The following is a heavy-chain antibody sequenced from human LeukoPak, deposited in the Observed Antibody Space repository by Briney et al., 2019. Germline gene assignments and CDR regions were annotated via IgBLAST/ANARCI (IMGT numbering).Heavy chain of an antibody. CDR3: ARASYDGTREGFDY. D-gene: IGHD1-1*01. CDR1: GGSISSSSYY. V-gene: IGHV4-39*01. J-gene: IGHJ4*02. CDR2: IYYSGST. Sequence: SSETLSLTCTVSGGSISSSSYYWGWIRQPPGKGLEWIGSIYYSGSTYYNPSLKSRVTISVDTSKNQFSLKLSSVTAADTAVYYCARASYDGTREGFDYWGQGTLVTVSS.